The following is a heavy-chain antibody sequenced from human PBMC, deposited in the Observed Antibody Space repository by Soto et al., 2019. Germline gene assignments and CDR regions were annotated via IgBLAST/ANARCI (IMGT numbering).Heavy chain of an antibody. CDR3: AKGGENYYSHYYMDV. J-gene: IGHJ6*03. V-gene: IGHV3-23*01. Sequence: EVQMLESGGGLVQPGGSLRLSCAASGFTFSSYAMTWVRQAPGKGPEWVSAISGGGGSTYYADSVKGRFTISRDNSKNTMYLQMNSLRIEDTAVYYCAKGGENYYSHYYMDVWGTGTTVTVSS. CDR1: GFTFSSYA. D-gene: IGHD3-16*01. CDR2: ISGGGGST.